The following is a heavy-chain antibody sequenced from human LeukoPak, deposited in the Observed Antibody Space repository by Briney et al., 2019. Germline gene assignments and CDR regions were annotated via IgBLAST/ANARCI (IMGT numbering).Heavy chain of an antibody. V-gene: IGHV3-13*01. D-gene: IGHD6-25*01. CDR2: IGTAGDT. Sequence: GGSLRLSCSASGFTFSNYAMSWVRQAPGKGLEWVSAIGTAGDTYYPGSVKGRFTISRENAKNSLYLQMNNLRAGDTAVYYCARAADLDAFDIWGQGTMVTVSS. J-gene: IGHJ3*02. CDR3: ARAADLDAFDI. CDR1: GFTFSNYA.